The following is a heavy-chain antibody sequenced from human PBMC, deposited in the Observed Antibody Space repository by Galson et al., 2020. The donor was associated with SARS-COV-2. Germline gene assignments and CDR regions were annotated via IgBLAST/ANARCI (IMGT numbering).Heavy chain of an antibody. CDR2: IYYSGTT. CDR3: VLSGSVNYSFDH. J-gene: IGHJ4*02. V-gene: IGHV4-39*02. CDR1: GGSISSSSYY. D-gene: IGHD3-10*01. Sequence: SETLSLTCTVSGGSISSSSYYWGWIRQPPGKGLEWIGTIYYSGTTYSNPSLKSRVTMSVDTSKNHFSLKLSSLTAADTAVYYCVLSGSVNYSFDHWGQGALVTVSS.